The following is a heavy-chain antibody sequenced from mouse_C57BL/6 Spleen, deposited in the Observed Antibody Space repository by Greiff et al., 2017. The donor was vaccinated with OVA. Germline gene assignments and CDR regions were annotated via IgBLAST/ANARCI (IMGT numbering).Heavy chain of an antibody. CDR2: IDPENGDT. Sequence: EVQLQQSGAELVRPGASVKLSCTASGFNIKDDYMHWVKQRPEQGLEWIGWIDPENGDTEYASKFQGKATITADPSSNTAYLQLSSLTSEDTAVYYCTTSRNHRGPWFAYWGQGTLVTVSA. J-gene: IGHJ3*01. V-gene: IGHV14-4*01. CDR3: TTSRNHRGPWFAY. CDR1: GFNIKDDY.